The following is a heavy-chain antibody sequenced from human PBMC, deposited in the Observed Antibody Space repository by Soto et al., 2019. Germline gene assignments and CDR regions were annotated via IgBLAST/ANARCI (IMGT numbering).Heavy chain of an antibody. CDR2: ISGSGGST. CDR1: GFTFSSYA. V-gene: IGHV3-23*01. CDR3: AKMESPDFWSGYFPGDNYYYYGMDV. Sequence: GGSLRLSCAASGFTFSSYAMSWVRQAPGKGLEWVSAISGSGGSTYYADSVKGRFTISRDNSKNTLYLQMNSLRAEDTAVYYCAKMESPDFWSGYFPGDNYYYYGMDVWGQGTTVTVSS. J-gene: IGHJ6*02. D-gene: IGHD3-3*01.